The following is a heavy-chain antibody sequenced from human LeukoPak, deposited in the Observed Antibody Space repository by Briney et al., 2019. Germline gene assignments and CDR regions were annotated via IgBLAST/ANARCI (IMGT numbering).Heavy chain of an antibody. J-gene: IGHJ4*02. Sequence: SVKVSCKASGGTFSSYAISWVRQAPGQGLEWMGGIIPIFGTANYAQKFQGRVTITADKSTSTAYMELSSLRSEDTAVYYCARDPSMVRGENTPYFDYWGQGTLVTVSS. D-gene: IGHD3-10*01. CDR3: ARDPSMVRGENTPYFDY. CDR1: GGTFSSYA. CDR2: IIPIFGTA. V-gene: IGHV1-69*06.